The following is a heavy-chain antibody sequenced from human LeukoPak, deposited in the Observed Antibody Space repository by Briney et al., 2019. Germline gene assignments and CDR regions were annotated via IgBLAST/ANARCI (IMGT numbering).Heavy chain of an antibody. J-gene: IGHJ4*02. V-gene: IGHV1-18*01. D-gene: IGHD3-10*01. CDR3: ARDKEVWITMVRGVPYDY. CDR1: GGTFISYA. CDR2: ISAYNGNT. Sequence: ASVKVSCKASGGTFISYAISWVRQAPGQGVEWMGRISAYNGNTNYAQKLQGRVTMTTDTSTRTAYMELRSLRSGDTAVYHCARDKEVWITMVRGVPYDYWGQGTLVTVSS.